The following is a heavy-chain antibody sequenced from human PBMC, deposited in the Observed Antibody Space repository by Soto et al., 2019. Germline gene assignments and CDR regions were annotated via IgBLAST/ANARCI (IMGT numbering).Heavy chain of an antibody. CDR2: IWYDGSNK. Sequence: GGSLRLSCAASGFTFSSYGMHWVRQAPGKGLEWVAVIWYDGSNKYYADSVKGRFTISRDNSKNTLYLQMNSLRAEDTAVYYCAGDSSGYYVERYYYGMDVWGQGTTVTVSS. V-gene: IGHV3-33*01. J-gene: IGHJ6*02. CDR3: AGDSSGYYVERYYYGMDV. CDR1: GFTFSSYG. D-gene: IGHD3-22*01.